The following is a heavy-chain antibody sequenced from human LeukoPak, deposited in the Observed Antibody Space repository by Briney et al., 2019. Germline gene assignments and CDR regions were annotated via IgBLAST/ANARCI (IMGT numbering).Heavy chain of an antibody. CDR3: ARGLKINPPSWDAVGWFDP. J-gene: IGHJ5*02. CDR2: IGTEGDT. Sequence: GGSLRLSCAVSGFTFSRYDMHWVRQTPGKSLEWVSGIGTEGDTHYPDSVKGRFTISRENAKDSLYLQINNLRAGDTAVYYCARGLKINPPSWDAVGWFDPWGQGTLVTVSS. D-gene: IGHD1-26*01. V-gene: IGHV3-13*01. CDR1: GFTFSRYD.